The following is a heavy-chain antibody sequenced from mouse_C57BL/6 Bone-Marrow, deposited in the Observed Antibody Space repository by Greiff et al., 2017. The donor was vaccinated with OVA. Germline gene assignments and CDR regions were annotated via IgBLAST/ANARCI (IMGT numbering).Heavy chain of an antibody. Sequence: QLQESGPGLVKPSQSLFLTCSITGFPITSGYYWIWIRQSPGKPLEWMGYITHSGETFYNPSLQSPISITRETSKNQFFLQLNAVTTEDTAMYYCAGDRGLYYGSGLDVWGTGTTVTVSS. CDR3: AGDRGLYYGSGLDV. D-gene: IGHD1-1*01. CDR1: GFPITSGYY. CDR2: ITHSGET. V-gene: IGHV12-3*01. J-gene: IGHJ1*03.